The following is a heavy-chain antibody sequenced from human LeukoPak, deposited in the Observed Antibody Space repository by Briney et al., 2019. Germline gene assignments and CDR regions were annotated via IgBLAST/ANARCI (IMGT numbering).Heavy chain of an antibody. CDR3: VRDEFTAQAWFDF. V-gene: IGHV1-18*01. D-gene: IGHD3-16*01. CDR2: ISANTGHA. Sequence: ASVKVSCKASGYSFTNYGFSWLRQAPGQGLEWMGWISANTGHANYAQNLQGKVTLTTDTSTTTAYMELRSLRFDDTAVYYCVRDEFTAQAWFDFWGQGTPVTVSS. CDR1: GYSFTNYG. J-gene: IGHJ5*01.